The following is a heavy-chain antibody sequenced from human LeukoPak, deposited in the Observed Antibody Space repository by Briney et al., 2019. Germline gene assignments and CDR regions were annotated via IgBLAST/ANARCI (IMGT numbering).Heavy chain of an antibody. CDR1: GYTFTSYY. D-gene: IGHD5-24*01. CDR3: ARSRGRDGYNFGFDY. J-gene: IGHJ4*02. V-gene: IGHV1-69*13. CDR2: IIPIFGTA. Sequence: ASVKVSCKASGYTFTSYYMHWVRQAPGQGLEWMGGIIPIFGTANYAQKFQGRVTITADESTSTAYMELSSLRSEDTAVYYCARSRGRDGYNFGFDYWGQGTLVTVSS.